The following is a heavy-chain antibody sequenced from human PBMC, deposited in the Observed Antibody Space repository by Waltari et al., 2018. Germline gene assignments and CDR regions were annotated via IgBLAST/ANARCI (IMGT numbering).Heavy chain of an antibody. CDR3: ARDGVEMGKGVGSWFDP. CDR1: GGSITSGKYF. J-gene: IGHJ5*02. CDR2: MYYSGIT. Sequence: QVQLQESGPGPVKPSQTLSLTCTVSGGSITSGKYFWSWIRQPPGKGLEWIGYMYYSGITYYNPSLKSRVSMSVDTSKNQFSRKLTSVTASDTAVYYCARDGVEMGKGVGSWFDPWGQGTLVTVSS. D-gene: IGHD3-3*01. V-gene: IGHV4-30-4*01.